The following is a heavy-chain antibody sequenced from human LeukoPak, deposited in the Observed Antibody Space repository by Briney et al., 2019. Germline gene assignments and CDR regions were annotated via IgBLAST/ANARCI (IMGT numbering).Heavy chain of an antibody. D-gene: IGHD6-19*01. CDR1: GGSISSYY. Sequence: SETLSLTCTVSGGSISSYYWSWIRQPPGKGLEWIGYIYYSGNTNYNPSLKCRVTMSVDTSKNQFSLKLSSVTAADTAVYYCASAPGSGWYALDYWGQGTLVTVSS. J-gene: IGHJ4*02. CDR3: ASAPGSGWYALDY. CDR2: IYYSGNT. V-gene: IGHV4-59*08.